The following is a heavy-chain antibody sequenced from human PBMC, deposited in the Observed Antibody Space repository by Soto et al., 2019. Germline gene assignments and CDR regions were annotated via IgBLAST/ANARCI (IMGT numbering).Heavy chain of an antibody. J-gene: IGHJ3*02. CDR2: INPNSGGT. CDR1: GYTFTGYY. Sequence: ASVKVSCKASGYTFTGYYMHWVRQAPGQGLEWMGWINPNSGGTNYAQKFQGWVTMTRDTSISTAYMELSRLRSDDTAVYYCASTLLWFGEWQGAFDIWGQGTTVTVSS. CDR3: ASTLLWFGEWQGAFDI. V-gene: IGHV1-2*04. D-gene: IGHD3-10*01.